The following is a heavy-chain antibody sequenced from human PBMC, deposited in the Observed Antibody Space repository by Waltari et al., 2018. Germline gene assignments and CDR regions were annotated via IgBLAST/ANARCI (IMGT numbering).Heavy chain of an antibody. Sequence: EVQLVESGGGLVQPGGSLRLSCAASGFTLSNYDMHWVRQATGKGLEWVSAIGSGGDTHYLGSVKGRFTISRENGKNSLYLQMNSLRAGDTAVYYCTRVGLNAFDIWGQGTMLTVSS. CDR1: GFTLSNYD. V-gene: IGHV3-13*01. CDR3: TRVGLNAFDI. J-gene: IGHJ3*02. CDR2: IGSGGDT.